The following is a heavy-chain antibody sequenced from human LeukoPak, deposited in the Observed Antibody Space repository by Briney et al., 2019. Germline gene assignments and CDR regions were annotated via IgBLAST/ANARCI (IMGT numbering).Heavy chain of an antibody. Sequence: PSETLSLTCTVSGGSISSYYWSWIRQSAGKGLEWIGRIYTSGSTNYNPSLKSRVTISVDTSKNQFSLKLSSVTAADTAVYYCAREGNPQQLVPFDYWGQGTLVTVSS. D-gene: IGHD6-13*01. J-gene: IGHJ4*02. CDR1: GGSISSYY. CDR3: AREGNPQQLVPFDY. V-gene: IGHV4-4*07. CDR2: IYTSGST.